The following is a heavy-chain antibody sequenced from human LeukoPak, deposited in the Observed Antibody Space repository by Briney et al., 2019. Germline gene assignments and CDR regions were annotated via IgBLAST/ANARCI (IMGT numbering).Heavy chain of an antibody. Sequence: PGRSLRLSCAASGFTFSSYGMHWVRQAPGKGLEWVAFIRYDGSNKYYADSVKGRFTISRDNSKNTLYLQMNSLRAEDTAVYYCAKEAGIAAAGYYWGQGTLVTVSS. CDR3: AKEAGIAAAGYY. CDR2: IRYDGSNK. CDR1: GFTFSSYG. V-gene: IGHV3-30*02. D-gene: IGHD6-13*01. J-gene: IGHJ4*02.